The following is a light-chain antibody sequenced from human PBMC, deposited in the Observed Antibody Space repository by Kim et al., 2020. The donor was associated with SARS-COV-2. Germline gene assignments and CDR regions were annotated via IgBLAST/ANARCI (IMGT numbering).Light chain of an antibody. CDR2: SKN. Sequence: SYELTQAPSESVAPGQTATITCGGDDIGSKHVHWYQQKPGQAPVVVLYSKNDRPSGIPERFSGSYSGSTATLTISRVEAGDEAAYYCQVWDTRSDQRVFGGGTQLTVL. CDR3: QVWDTRSDQRV. V-gene: IGLV3-21*01. CDR1: DIGSKH. J-gene: IGLJ3*02.